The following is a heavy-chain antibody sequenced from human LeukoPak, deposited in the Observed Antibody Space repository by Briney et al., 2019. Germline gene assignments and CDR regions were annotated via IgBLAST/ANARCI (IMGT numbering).Heavy chain of an antibody. V-gene: IGHV4-59*08. D-gene: IGHD2-8*01. Sequence: SETLSLTCIVSGGSMSTYYWSWIRQPPGKGLEWIGYINYSGSTNYNPSLRSRVTISVDTSKNQFSLNLSSVTAADTAVYYCARLNGGYWGQGTLVTVSS. CDR3: ARLNGGY. J-gene: IGHJ4*02. CDR1: GGSMSTYY. CDR2: INYSGST.